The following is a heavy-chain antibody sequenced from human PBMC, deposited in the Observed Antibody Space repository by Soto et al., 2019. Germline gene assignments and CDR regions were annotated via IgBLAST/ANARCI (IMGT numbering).Heavy chain of an antibody. J-gene: IGHJ5*02. D-gene: IGHD3-10*01. CDR2: INHSGST. CDR1: GGSFSGYY. Sequence: SETLSLTCAVYGGSFSGYYWSWIRQPPGKGLEWIGEINHSGSTNYNPSLKSRVTISVDTSKNQFSLKLSSVTAADTAVYYCARGSNYYGSGSYYSWFDPWGQGTLVTVSS. CDR3: ARGSNYYGSGSYYSWFDP. V-gene: IGHV4-34*01.